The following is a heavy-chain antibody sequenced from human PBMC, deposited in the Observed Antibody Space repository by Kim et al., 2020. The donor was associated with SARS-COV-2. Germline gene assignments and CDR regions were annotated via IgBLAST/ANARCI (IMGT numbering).Heavy chain of an antibody. Sequence: ASVKVSCKASGYTFTRYAMHWVRQAPGQRLEWMGCITAVNGNTKYSQKFQDRVIITTDTSASTVYLELSSLTSEDTAEYYCARGYSGYVLDYWGQGTLVIVSS. J-gene: IGHJ4*02. CDR1: GYTFTRYA. V-gene: IGHV1-3*01. CDR3: ARGYSGYVLDY. D-gene: IGHD5-12*01. CDR2: ITAVNGNT.